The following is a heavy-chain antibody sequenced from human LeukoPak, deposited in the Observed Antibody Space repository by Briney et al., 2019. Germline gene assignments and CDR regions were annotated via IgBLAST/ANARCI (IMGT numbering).Heavy chain of an antibody. CDR3: ARKPRYCSTTSCYPTGWFDP. Sequence: GSVKVSCKASGYTYSSYAMNSVRQAPGQGLEWVGWINTNTGNPTYAQDFTGRFVFSLDTSVTTTYLQISRLKAEDTAVYYCARKPRYCSTTSCYPTGWFDPGSEGRLVTVSS. CDR1: GYTYSSYA. J-gene: IGHJ5*02. CDR2: INTNTGNP. V-gene: IGHV7-4-1*02. D-gene: IGHD2-2*01.